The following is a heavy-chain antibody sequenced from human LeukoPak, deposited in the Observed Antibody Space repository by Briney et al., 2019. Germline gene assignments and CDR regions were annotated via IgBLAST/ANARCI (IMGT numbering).Heavy chain of an antibody. CDR1: GYTFSDYY. CDR2: INPRSGDT. CDR3: ARVGSSGWYVHPTLDY. V-gene: IGHV1-2*02. D-gene: IGHD6-19*01. Sequence: GASVKVFLKASGYTFSDYYIHWVRQAPGQGLEWMACINPRSGDTNYAQKLQGRVTMTRDTSISTAYMELTRLISDDTAVYYCARVGSSGWYVHPTLDYWGQGTLVTVSS. J-gene: IGHJ4*02.